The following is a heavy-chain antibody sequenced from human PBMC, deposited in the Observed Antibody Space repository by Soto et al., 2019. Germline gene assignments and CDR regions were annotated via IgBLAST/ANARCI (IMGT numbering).Heavy chain of an antibody. D-gene: IGHD1-26*01. CDR2: MNPNSGNT. CDR3: ARDTSGSYLLDY. CDR1: GYTFTSYD. V-gene: IGHV1-8*01. J-gene: IGHJ4*02. Sequence: QVQLVQSGAEVKKPGASVKVSCKASGYTFTSYDINWVRQATGQGLEWMGWMNPNSGNTGYAQKFRGRVTMTRNTSRSTAYMQLSSLRSEDTAVYYCARDTSGSYLLDYWGQGTLVTVSS.